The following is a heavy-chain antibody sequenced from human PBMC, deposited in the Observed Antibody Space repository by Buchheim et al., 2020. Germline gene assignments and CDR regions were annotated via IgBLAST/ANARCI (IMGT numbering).Heavy chain of an antibody. CDR2: IYYSGST. CDR1: GGSISSGGYY. J-gene: IGHJ5*02. Sequence: QVQLQESGPGLVKPSQTLSLTCTVSGGSISSGGYYWSWIRQHPGKGLEWIGYIYYSGSTYYNPSLKSRVTISVDPSKNQFSLKLSSVTAADTAVYYCARDEVAYCGGDCYSSWFDPWGQGTL. V-gene: IGHV4-31*03. CDR3: ARDEVAYCGGDCYSSWFDP. D-gene: IGHD2-21*02.